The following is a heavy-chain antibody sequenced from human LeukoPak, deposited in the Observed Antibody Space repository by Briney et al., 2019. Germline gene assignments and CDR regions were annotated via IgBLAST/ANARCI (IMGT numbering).Heavy chain of an antibody. CDR2: IYYGGST. CDR1: GGSISSYY. D-gene: IGHD6-13*01. V-gene: IGHV4-59*12. J-gene: IGHJ4*02. CDR3: ASALPFQLVH. Sequence: SETLSLTCTVSGGSISSYYWSWIRQPPGKGLEWIGSIYYGGSTNYNPSLKSRVTISVDTSNNQFSLKLSSVTAADTAVYYCASALPFQLVHWGQGTLVTVSS.